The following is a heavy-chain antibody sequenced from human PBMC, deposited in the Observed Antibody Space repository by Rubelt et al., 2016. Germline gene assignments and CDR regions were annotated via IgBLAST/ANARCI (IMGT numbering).Heavy chain of an antibody. CDR2: ISYDGSNK. CDR3: SRDLAVPGRPRGDYYYHGMDV. J-gene: IGHJ6*02. D-gene: IGHD6-19*01. Sequence: GPEWVAVISYDGSNKYYADSVKGRFTISRDNSKNTLYLQMNSLRVEDTAVYYCSRDLAVPGRPRGDYYYHGMDVWGQGTTVTVSS. V-gene: IGHV3-30*04.